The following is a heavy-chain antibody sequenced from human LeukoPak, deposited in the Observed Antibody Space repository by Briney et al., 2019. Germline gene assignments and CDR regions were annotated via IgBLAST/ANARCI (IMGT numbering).Heavy chain of an antibody. Sequence: AGGSLRLSCAASGFSFSNHGIHWVRQTPGKGLEWVSLIWYDGSNKYYADSVKGRFTISRDNSKNTLYLQMNSLRAEDTAVYYCANSIVGATHSFDYWGQGTLVTVSS. CDR1: GFSFSNHG. CDR2: IWYDGSNK. CDR3: ANSIVGATHSFDY. J-gene: IGHJ4*02. V-gene: IGHV3-30*02. D-gene: IGHD1-26*01.